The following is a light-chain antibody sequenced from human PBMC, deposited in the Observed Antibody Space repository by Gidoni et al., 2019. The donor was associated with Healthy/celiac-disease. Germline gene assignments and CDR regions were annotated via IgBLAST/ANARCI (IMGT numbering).Light chain of an antibody. J-gene: IGKJ1*01. Sequence: IHIPQSPSSLSASVGDRVTITCRASQGISNYLAWYQQKPWKVPKLLIYAASTLQSVVPSRFSGSGSGTDFTLTISSLQPEDVANYYCQKYNSASGTFGQGTKVEIK. CDR3: QKYNSASGT. CDR1: QGISNY. CDR2: AAS. V-gene: IGKV1-27*01.